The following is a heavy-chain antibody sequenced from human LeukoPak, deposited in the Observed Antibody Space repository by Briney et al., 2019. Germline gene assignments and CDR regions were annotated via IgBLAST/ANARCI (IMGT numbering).Heavy chain of an antibody. CDR1: GFTFSNSA. CDR2: LSGSGITT. V-gene: IGHV3-23*01. Sequence: GGSLRLSCAASGFTFSNSAMSWVRQAPGKGLEWVSTLSGSGITTYYADSVKGRFTISRDNSKNTLYLQMNSLRAEDTVVYYCAKGIYSSGWSYFDYWGHGTLVTVSS. J-gene: IGHJ4*01. D-gene: IGHD6-19*01. CDR3: AKGIYSSGWSYFDY.